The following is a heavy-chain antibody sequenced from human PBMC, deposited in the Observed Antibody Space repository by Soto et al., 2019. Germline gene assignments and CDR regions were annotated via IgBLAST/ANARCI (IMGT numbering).Heavy chain of an antibody. D-gene: IGHD4-17*01. Sequence: QVQLQESGPGLVKPSETLSLTCTVSGGSISSYYWSWIRQPPGKGLEWIGYIYYSGSTNYNPSLKRRVTISVDTSKNQFSLKLSSVTAADTAVYYCARHPTVPEYYFDYWGQGTLVTVSS. J-gene: IGHJ4*02. CDR1: GGSISSYY. CDR2: IYYSGST. V-gene: IGHV4-59*08. CDR3: ARHPTVPEYYFDY.